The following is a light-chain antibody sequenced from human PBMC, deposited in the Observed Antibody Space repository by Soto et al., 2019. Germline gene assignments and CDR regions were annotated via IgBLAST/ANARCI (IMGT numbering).Light chain of an antibody. CDR3: VQSVHWPPYT. CDR1: LSLAYIDGNTY. CDR2: NIS. J-gene: IGKJ2*01. Sequence: DVVMTQSPLFLPVTLGQPASISCRSSLSLAYIDGNTYLHWFQQRPGQSPRRLIYNISSQDSGVPDRFSGSGSGTDFTLKISRVEAEDVGVYYCVQSVHWPPYTFGQGTKLEIK. V-gene: IGKV2-30*01.